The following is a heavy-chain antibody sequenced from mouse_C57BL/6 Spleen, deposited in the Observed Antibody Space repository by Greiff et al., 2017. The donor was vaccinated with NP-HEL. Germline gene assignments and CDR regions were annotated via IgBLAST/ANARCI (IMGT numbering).Heavy chain of an antibody. J-gene: IGHJ3*01. CDR3: AKDYGSSHQFAY. V-gene: IGHV1-69*01. CDR1: GYTFTSYW. CDR2: IDPSDSYT. Sequence: QLQQPGAELVMPGASVKLSCKASGYTFTSYWMHWVKQRPGQGLEWIGEIDPSDSYTNYNQKFKGKSTLTVDKSSSTAYMQLSSLTSEDSAVYYCAKDYGSSHQFAYWGQGTLVTVSA. D-gene: IGHD1-1*01.